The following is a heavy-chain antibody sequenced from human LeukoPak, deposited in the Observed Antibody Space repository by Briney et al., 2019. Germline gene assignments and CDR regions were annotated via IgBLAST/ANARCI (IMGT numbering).Heavy chain of an antibody. J-gene: IGHJ6*02. Sequence: PSETLSLTCTVSGGSISSYYWSWIRQPAGKGLEWIGRIYTSGSTNYNPSLKSRVTMSVDTSKNQFSLKLSSVTAADTAAYYCAREERFLEWLRFYYYGMDVWGQGTTVTVSS. D-gene: IGHD3-3*01. CDR3: AREERFLEWLRFYYYGMDV. CDR1: GGSISSYY. V-gene: IGHV4-4*07. CDR2: IYTSGST.